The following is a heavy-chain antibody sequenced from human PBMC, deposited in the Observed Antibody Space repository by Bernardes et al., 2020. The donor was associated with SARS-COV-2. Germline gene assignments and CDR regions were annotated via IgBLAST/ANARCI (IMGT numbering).Heavy chain of an antibody. Sequence: SEALSLTCTVSGASISTSYWTWIRQPPGKGLEWIGYIYYNGNSHYNPSLKNRVTISIDTSKKQFSLRLSSVTAADTAVYYCAREWGYSGYDSAYYYGMDVWGQGTTVTVSS. D-gene: IGHD5-12*01. CDR2: IYYNGNS. V-gene: IGHV4-59*01. CDR1: GASISTSY. CDR3: AREWGYSGYDSAYYYGMDV. J-gene: IGHJ6*02.